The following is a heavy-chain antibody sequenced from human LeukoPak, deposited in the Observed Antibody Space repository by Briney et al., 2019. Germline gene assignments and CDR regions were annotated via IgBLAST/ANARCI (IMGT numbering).Heavy chain of an antibody. J-gene: IGHJ6*02. CDR2: IGAYSGDT. Sequence: ASVKVSCKASGYTFTNYGISWVRQAPGQGLEWMGWIGAYSGDTNYAQRPQGRVTMTTDTSTSIAYMELRSLRSDDTAVYYCARDPVAGAYYYYGMDVWGQGTTVTVSS. CDR3: ARDPVAGAYYYYGMDV. D-gene: IGHD6-19*01. CDR1: GYTFTNYG. V-gene: IGHV1-18*01.